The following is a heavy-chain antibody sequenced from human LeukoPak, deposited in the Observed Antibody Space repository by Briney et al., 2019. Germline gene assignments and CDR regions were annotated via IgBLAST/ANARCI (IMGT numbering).Heavy chain of an antibody. CDR1: GLTFSTSG. D-gene: IGHD1-14*01. V-gene: IGHV3-21*06. CDR2: ISPTGCDK. J-gene: IGHJ4*02. Sequence: PGGSLRLSCTASGLTFSTSGFNWVRQAPGKGLEWVAYISPTGCDKYHADSIKGRFTISRDNAKNFLYLQMNSLRAEDTAVYYCATETNGRHYDYWGQGTLLTVSS. CDR3: ATETNGRHYDY.